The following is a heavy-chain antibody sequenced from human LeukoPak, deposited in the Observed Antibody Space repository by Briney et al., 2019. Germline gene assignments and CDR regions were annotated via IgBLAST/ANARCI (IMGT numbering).Heavy chain of an antibody. D-gene: IGHD6-19*01. J-gene: IGHJ3*02. CDR3: ATSGYSSGWYLYAFDI. Sequence: SETLSLTCTVSGGSISSYYWSWIRQPPGKGLEWIGYIYYSGSTNYNPSLKSRVTISVDTSKNQFSLKLSSVTAADTTVYYCATSGYSSGWYLYAFDIWGQGTMVTVSS. CDR2: IYYSGST. CDR1: GGSISSYY. V-gene: IGHV4-59*08.